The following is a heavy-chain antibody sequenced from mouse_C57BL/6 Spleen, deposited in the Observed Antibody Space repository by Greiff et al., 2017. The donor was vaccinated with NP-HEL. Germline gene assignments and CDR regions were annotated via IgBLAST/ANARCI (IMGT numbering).Heavy chain of an antibody. Sequence: LEESGASVTVSCKASGYTFTDYEMHWVKQTPVHGLEWIGAIDPETGGTAYNQKFKGKAILTADKSSSTAYMELRSLTSEDSAVYYCRGTTVVATRYFDVWGTGTTVTVSS. CDR1: GYTFTDYE. J-gene: IGHJ1*03. D-gene: IGHD1-1*01. CDR3: RGTTVVATRYFDV. CDR2: IDPETGGT. V-gene: IGHV1-15*01.